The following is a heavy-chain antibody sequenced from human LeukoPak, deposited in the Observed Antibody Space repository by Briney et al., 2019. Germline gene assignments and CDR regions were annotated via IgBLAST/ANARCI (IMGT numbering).Heavy chain of an antibody. D-gene: IGHD5-24*01. Sequence: PGGSLRLSCAASGFTFSSYSMNWVRQAPGKGLEWVSSISSSGSFISYADSVKGRFTISRDSAKNSLYLQMNSLRAEDTAVYYCARGLDGYKVDYWGQGTLVTVSS. CDR2: ISSSGSFI. CDR3: ARGLDGYKVDY. J-gene: IGHJ4*02. CDR1: GFTFSSYS. V-gene: IGHV3-21*01.